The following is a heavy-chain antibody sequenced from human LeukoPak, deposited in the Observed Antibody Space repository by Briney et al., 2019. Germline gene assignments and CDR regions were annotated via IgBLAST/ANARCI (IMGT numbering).Heavy chain of an antibody. CDR3: AREWLRGFDP. CDR2: IRYDGSNK. Sequence: PRGSLRLSCAASGFTFSSYGMHWVRQAPGKGLEWVAFIRYDGSNKYYADSVKGRFTISRDNSKNTLYLQMNSLRAEDTAVYYCAREWLRGFDPWGQGTLVTVSS. J-gene: IGHJ5*02. CDR1: GFTFSSYG. D-gene: IGHD5-12*01. V-gene: IGHV3-30*02.